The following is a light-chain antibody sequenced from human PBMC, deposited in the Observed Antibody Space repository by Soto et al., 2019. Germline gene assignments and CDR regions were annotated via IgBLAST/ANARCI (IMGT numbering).Light chain of an antibody. CDR1: SSNIGSNY. Sequence: QAVVTQPPSASGTPGQRVTISCSGSSSNIGSNYVYWYQHFPGTAPRVMIFGVTKRPSGISNRFSGSKSGYTASLTISGLQAEDEADYFCSSYTSSSTLVVFGGGTKLTVL. CDR3: SSYTSSSTLVV. CDR2: GVT. V-gene: IGLV2-14*01. J-gene: IGLJ2*01.